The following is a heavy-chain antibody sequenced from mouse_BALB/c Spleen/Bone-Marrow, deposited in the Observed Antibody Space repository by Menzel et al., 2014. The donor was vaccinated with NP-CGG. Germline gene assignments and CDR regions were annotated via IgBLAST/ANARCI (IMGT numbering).Heavy chain of an antibody. CDR1: GYTFTDYN. Sequence: EESGPELVKPGASVKISCKASGYTFTDYNMHWVKQSHGQSLEWIGYIYPYDGGTGYNQEFKSKATLTVDNSSSTAYMELRSLTSEDSAVYYCARIYDGYFLFDYWGQGTTLTVSS. V-gene: IGHV1S29*02. CDR3: ARIYDGYFLFDY. J-gene: IGHJ2*01. D-gene: IGHD2-3*01. CDR2: IYPYDGGT.